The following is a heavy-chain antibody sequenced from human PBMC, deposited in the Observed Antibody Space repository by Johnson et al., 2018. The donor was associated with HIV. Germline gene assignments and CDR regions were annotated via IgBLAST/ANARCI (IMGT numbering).Heavy chain of an antibody. CDR3: AKGVVPAAADAFDI. CDR1: GFTFSSYG. J-gene: IGHJ3*02. Sequence: QVQLVESGGGVVQPGRSLRLSCAASGFTFSSYGMHWVRQAPGKGLEWVAVISSEGSNKNYANSVKGRITISRDNSKNTLYLQMNSLRAEDTAVYYWAKGVVPAAADAFDIWGQGTMVTVSS. CDR2: ISSEGSNK. V-gene: IGHV3-30*18. D-gene: IGHD2-2*01.